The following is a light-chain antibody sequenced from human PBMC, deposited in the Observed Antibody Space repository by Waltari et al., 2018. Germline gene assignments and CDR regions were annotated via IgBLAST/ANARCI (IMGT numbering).Light chain of an antibody. CDR3: SSYTSSSTPVV. J-gene: IGLJ2*01. CDR2: DVS. V-gene: IGLV2-14*03. CDR1: SSDVGGYNY. Sequence: QSALTPPASVSGSPGQSITISCTGTSSDVGGYNYVPRYQQHPGKAPKLMIYDVSNRPSGVSKRFSGSKSGNTASLTISGLQAEDEADYYCSSYTSSSTPVVFGGGTKLTVL.